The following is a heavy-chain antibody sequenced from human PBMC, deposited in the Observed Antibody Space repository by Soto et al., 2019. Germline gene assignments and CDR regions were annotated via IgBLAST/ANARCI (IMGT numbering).Heavy chain of an antibody. J-gene: IGHJ1*01. D-gene: IGHD6-13*01. CDR3: ARARGIAAAGTGYFQH. CDR1: GGTFSSYT. CDR2: IIPILGIA. Sequence: QVQLVQSGAEVKKPGSSVKVSCKASGGTFSSYTISWVRQAPGQGLEWMGRIIPILGIANYAQKFQGRVTLTADKSTSTAYMELSSLRSEDTAVYYCARARGIAAAGTGYFQHWGQGTLVTVSS. V-gene: IGHV1-69*02.